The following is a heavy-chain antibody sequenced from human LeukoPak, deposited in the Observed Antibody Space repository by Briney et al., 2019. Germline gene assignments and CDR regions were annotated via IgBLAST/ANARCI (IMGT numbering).Heavy chain of an antibody. CDR1: GGSFCGYY. CDR2: INHSGTT. CDR3: ESGLTLQR. V-gene: IGHV4-34*01. J-gene: IGHJ4*02. D-gene: IGHD4-11*01. Sequence: SETLSLTCAVYGGSFCGYYWIWIRHPPGKGLEWIGEINHSGTTNYNPSLKSRVTISVDTSKNQFSMKLSSVTAADTGVYYCESGLTLQRWGQGTMVTVSS.